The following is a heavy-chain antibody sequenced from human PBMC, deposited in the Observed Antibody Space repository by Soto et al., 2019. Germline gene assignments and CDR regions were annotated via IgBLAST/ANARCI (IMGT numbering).Heavy chain of an antibody. J-gene: IGHJ4*02. CDR1: GFTFNSYV. CDR3: AKGRDYGGNYRDY. Sequence: EVQLLESGGGLVQLGGSLRLSCAASGFTFNSYVMSWVRQAPGKGLEWVSAISGSGGTTYTYYADSVKGRFTISRDNSQNTLYLHMNSLRVEDTAVYYCAKGRDYGGNYRDYWGQGTLVSVSS. CDR2: ISGSGGTTYT. V-gene: IGHV3-23*01. D-gene: IGHD4-17*01.